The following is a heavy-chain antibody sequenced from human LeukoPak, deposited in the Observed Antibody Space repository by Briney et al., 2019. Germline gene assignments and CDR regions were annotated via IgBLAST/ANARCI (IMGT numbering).Heavy chain of an antibody. D-gene: IGHD3-10*01. Sequence: SETLSLTCAVYGGSFSGYYWSWIRQPPGKGLEWIGEINHSGSTNYNLSLKSRVTISVDTSKNQFSLKLSSVTAADTAVYYCARVSGYYGSGRPPSGRSYYYMDVWGKGTTVTVSS. CDR3: ARVSGYYGSGRPPSGRSYYYMDV. V-gene: IGHV4-34*01. J-gene: IGHJ6*03. CDR1: GGSFSGYY. CDR2: INHSGST.